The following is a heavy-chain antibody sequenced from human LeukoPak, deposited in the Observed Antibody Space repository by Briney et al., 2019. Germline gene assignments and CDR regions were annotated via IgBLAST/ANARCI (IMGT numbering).Heavy chain of an antibody. V-gene: IGHV4-39*01. CDR1: GGTISSSSYY. CDR2: IYYSGNT. D-gene: IGHD3-3*01. J-gene: IGHJ4*02. Sequence: PSETLSLTCTVSGGTISSSSYYWGCIRQPPGKGLEWIATIYYSGNTYYSSSLNGRVSISVDTSKNQFSLKLSSMTAADTSVYYCARLLRGYNFGYDFRSIDYWGQGTLVTVSS. CDR3: ARLLRGYNFGYDFRSIDY.